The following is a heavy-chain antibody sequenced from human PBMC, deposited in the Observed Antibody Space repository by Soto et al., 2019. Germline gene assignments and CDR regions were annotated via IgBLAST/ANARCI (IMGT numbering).Heavy chain of an antibody. D-gene: IGHD3-10*01. CDR2: IIPIFGTA. V-gene: IGHV1-69*01. Sequence: QVQLVQSGAEVKKPGSSVKVSCKASGGTFSSYAISWVXXXXXXGLEWMGGIIPIFGTANYAQKFQGRVPITADESTSTAYMELSSLRSEDTAVYYCARPEKYGSGSRAYYFDYWGQGTLVTVSS. J-gene: IGHJ4*02. CDR1: GGTFSSYA. CDR3: ARPEKYGSGSRAYYFDY.